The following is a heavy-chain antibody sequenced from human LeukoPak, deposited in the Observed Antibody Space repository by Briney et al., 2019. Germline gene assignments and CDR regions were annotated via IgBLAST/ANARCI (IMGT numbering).Heavy chain of an antibody. V-gene: IGHV1-69*01. CDR2: IIPKYSAS. D-gene: IGHD3-3*02. Sequence: SVKVSCKASVGSCSDYPINWVRQAPGQGLEWLGGIIPKYSASNYAQAFQGRVTITADESTNTVYMEMSGLRPDDTAVYYCVRPDRIFGVPAAFDAWGQGTLVAVSS. CDR3: VRPDRIFGVPAAFDA. CDR1: VGSCSDYP. J-gene: IGHJ3*01.